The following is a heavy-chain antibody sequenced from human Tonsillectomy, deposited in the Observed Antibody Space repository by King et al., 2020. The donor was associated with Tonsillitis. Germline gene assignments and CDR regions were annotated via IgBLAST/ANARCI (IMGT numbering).Heavy chain of an antibody. V-gene: IGHV1-18*04. CDR3: AREDHSHALYYSHGLDV. D-gene: IGHD4-11*01. Sequence: QLVQSGGEVRKPGASVRVSCKASGYTFTSYGISWVRQSPGKGLEWLGRVTVSKASPSQAQQFQGRVTMTTDTATATAYMELSSLRSDDTAVYFCAREDHSHALYYSHGLDVWGPGTPVIGPS. CDR2: VTVSKASP. J-gene: IGHJ6*02. CDR1: GYTFTSYG.